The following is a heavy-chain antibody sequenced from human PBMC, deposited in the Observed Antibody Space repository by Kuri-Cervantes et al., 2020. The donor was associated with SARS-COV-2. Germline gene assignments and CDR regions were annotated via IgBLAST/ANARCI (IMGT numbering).Heavy chain of an antibody. CDR1: GYTLSNYG. J-gene: IGHJ4*02. Sequence: ASVKVSCKGFGYTLSNYGINWVRQAPGQGLEWMGWISGYIGVTNYVPRLQGRVTMTTDTSTTTAYMEPRGLTSDDTAVYFCARGPADYSSGWTDYWGQGTLVTVSS. CDR2: ISGYIGVT. CDR3: ARGPADYSSGWTDY. D-gene: IGHD6-19*01. V-gene: IGHV1-18*04.